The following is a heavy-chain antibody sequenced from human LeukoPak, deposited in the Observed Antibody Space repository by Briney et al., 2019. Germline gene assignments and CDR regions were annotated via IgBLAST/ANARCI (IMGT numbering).Heavy chain of an antibody. J-gene: IGHJ3*02. CDR2: IKQDGSEK. D-gene: IGHD1-26*01. CDR3: ARQNGWELLAFDI. V-gene: IGHV3-7*01. Sequence: PGGFLRLSCAASGFTFSSYWMSWVRQAPGKGLEWVANIKQDGSEKYYVDSVKGRFTISRDNAKNSLYLQMNSLRAEDTAVYYCARQNGWELLAFDIWGQGTMVTVSS. CDR1: GFTFSSYW.